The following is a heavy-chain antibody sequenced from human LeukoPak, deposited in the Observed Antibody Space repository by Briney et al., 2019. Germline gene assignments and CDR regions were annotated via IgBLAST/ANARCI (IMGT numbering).Heavy chain of an antibody. D-gene: IGHD6-19*01. J-gene: IGHJ4*02. CDR3: ARDLGGSGWSKGDY. CDR1: GYTFTGYY. CDR2: INPNSGGT. Sequence: ASVKVSCKASGYTFTGYYMQWVRQAPGQGLEWMGWINPNSGGTNYAQKFQGRVTMTRDTSISTAYMELSRLRSDDTAVYYCARDLGGSGWSKGDYWGQGTLVTVSS. V-gene: IGHV1-2*02.